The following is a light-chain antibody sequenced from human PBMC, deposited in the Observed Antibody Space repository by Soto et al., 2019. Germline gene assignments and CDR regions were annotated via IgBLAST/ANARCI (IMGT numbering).Light chain of an antibody. CDR3: QQYNNWPYT. J-gene: IGKJ2*01. CDR1: QSVSIH. CDR2: GAS. V-gene: IGKV3-15*01. Sequence: EIVMTQSPVTLSVSPGERATLSCRASQSVSIHLAWYQQTPGQAPRLLIYGASTRATGIPARFSGSGSGTDFTLTISSLQSEDFAVYYCQQYNNWPYTFGQGTKLEIK.